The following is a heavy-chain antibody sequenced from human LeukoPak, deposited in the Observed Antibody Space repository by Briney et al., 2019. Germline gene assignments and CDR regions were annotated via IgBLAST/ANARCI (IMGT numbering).Heavy chain of an antibody. J-gene: IGHJ5*02. Sequence: SVKVSCKASGYTFTSYYMHWVRQAPGQGLEWMGIINPSGGSTSYAQKFQGRVTMTRDTSTSTVYMELSSLRSEDTAVYYCARDLRLWFGELLYSSFDPWGQGTLVTVSS. CDR2: INPSGGST. CDR1: GYTFTSYY. V-gene: IGHV1-46*01. D-gene: IGHD3-10*01. CDR3: ARDLRLWFGELLYSSFDP.